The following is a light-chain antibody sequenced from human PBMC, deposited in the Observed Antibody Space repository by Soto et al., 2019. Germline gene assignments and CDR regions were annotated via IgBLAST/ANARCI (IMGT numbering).Light chain of an antibody. CDR2: LGS. CDR3: MQARKTSIT. CDR1: QSLLHSNGYNY. J-gene: IGKJ5*01. V-gene: IGKV2-28*01. Sequence: DIVMTQSPLSLPVTPGEPASISCRSSQSLLHSNGYNYLDWYLQKPGQSPQLLIYLGSNRAAGVPDRFSGSGSGTEFTLKISRVEAEDVGVYYCMQARKTSITFGQGTRLEIK.